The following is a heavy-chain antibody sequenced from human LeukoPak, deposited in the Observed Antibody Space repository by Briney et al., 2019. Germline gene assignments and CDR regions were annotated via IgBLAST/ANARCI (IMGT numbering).Heavy chain of an antibody. CDR3: ARVGPPYYYYYMDV. CDR1: GFTFSSSW. V-gene: IGHV3-7*01. J-gene: IGHJ6*03. CDR2: IKQDGSEE. Sequence: GGSLRLSCAASGFTFSSSWMSWVRQAPGKGLEWLANIKQDGSEESSMDSLKGRFVISRDNAKKLLYLQMNNLRVEDTAVYYCARVGPPYYYYYMDVWGRGTTVTVSS.